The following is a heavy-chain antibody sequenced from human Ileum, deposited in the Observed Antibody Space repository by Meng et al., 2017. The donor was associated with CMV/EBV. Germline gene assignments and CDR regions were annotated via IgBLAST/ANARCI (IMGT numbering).Heavy chain of an antibody. CDR1: GGSISSSNW. Sequence: SETLSLTCAVSGGSISSSNWWSWVRQPPGKGLEWIGEIYHSGSTNYNPSLKSRVTISVDKSKNQFSLKLSSVTAADTAVYYCASEANKSGFRYYDFRGGMDVWGQGTTVTVSS. CDR2: IYHSGST. J-gene: IGHJ6*02. D-gene: IGHD3-3*01. CDR3: ASEANKSGFRYYDFRGGMDV. V-gene: IGHV4-4*02.